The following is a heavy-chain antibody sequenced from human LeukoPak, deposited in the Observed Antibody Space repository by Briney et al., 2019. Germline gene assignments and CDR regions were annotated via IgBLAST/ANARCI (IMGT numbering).Heavy chain of an antibody. CDR3: ASYRVATISDNWFDP. J-gene: IGHJ5*02. D-gene: IGHD5-12*01. Sequence: SVKVSCKASGGTFSSYAISWVRQAPGQGLEWMGGIIPIFGTANYAQKFQGRVTIPADKSTSTAYMELSSLRSEDTAVYYCASYRVATISDNWFDPWGEGKLVTVSS. CDR2: IIPIFGTA. CDR1: GGTFSSYA. V-gene: IGHV1-69*06.